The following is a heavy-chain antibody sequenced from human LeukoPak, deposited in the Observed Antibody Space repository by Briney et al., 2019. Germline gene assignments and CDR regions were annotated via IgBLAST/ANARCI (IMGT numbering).Heavy chain of an antibody. V-gene: IGHV5-51*01. J-gene: IGHJ4*02. CDR2: IYPGDSDT. D-gene: IGHD6-19*01. CDR1: GYSFTSYW. Sequence: GESLKISCXGSGYSFTSYWIGWVRPMPGKGLEWMGIIYPGDSDTRYSPSFQGQVTISADKSISTAYLQWSSLKASDTAMYYCARLAHEQWLDLDYWGQGTLVTVSS. CDR3: ARLAHEQWLDLDY.